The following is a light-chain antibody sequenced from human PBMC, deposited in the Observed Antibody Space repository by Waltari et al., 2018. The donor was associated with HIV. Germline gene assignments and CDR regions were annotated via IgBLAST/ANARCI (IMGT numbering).Light chain of an antibody. V-gene: IGLV1-44*01. CDR2: SNN. CDR3: AAWDDSLHGEL. CDR1: YSNIGSNT. J-gene: IGLJ2*01. Sequence: QSVLTQTPSLSGTPGQRVTISCSGGYSNIGSNTVNWYQQFPGTAPRLIIYSNNQSPAVVPDRFSGSKSGTSASLVISELQSQDEADYHCAAWDDSLHGELFGGGTKLTVL.